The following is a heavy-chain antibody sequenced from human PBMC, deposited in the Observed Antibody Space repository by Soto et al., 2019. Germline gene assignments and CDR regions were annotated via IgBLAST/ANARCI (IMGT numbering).Heavy chain of an antibody. V-gene: IGHV1-46*01. D-gene: IGHD6-19*01. Sequence: ASVKVSCKASGYIFINYYIHWVRQAPGQGLEWIGIINPNGGSTNYAQKCRGRVTMTTDTSTSTAYMELRSLRSDDTAVYYCARDRHSSGWNDYWGQGTLVTVSS. J-gene: IGHJ4*02. CDR2: INPNGGST. CDR3: ARDRHSSGWNDY. CDR1: GYIFINYY.